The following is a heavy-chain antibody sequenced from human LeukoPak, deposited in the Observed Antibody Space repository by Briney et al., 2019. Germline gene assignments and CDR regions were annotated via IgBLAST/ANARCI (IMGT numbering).Heavy chain of an antibody. J-gene: IGHJ4*02. Sequence: GGSLRLSCAASGFIFNNDWMSWVRQAPGKGLEWVGRIKSKTDGGTTDYAAPVKGRFTISRDDSKNTLYLQMNSLKTEDTAVYYCTTDGVGVEGATYDNWGQGTLVSVSS. CDR1: GFIFNNDW. D-gene: IGHD1-26*01. CDR3: TTDGVGVEGATYDN. V-gene: IGHV3-15*01. CDR2: IKSKTDGGTT.